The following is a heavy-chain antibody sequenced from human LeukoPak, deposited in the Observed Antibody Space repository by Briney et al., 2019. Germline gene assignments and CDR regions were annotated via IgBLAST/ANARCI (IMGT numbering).Heavy chain of an antibody. D-gene: IGHD4-17*01. CDR3: ARAAVTTSRYFQH. CDR2: IYHSGST. Sequence: SQTLSLTCAVSGGSISSGGYSWSWIRQPPGKGLEWIGYIYHSGSTYYNPSLKSRVTISVDRSKNQLSLKLSSVTAADTAVYYCARAAVTTSRYFQHWGQGTLVTVSS. CDR1: GGSISSGGYS. V-gene: IGHV4-30-2*01. J-gene: IGHJ1*01.